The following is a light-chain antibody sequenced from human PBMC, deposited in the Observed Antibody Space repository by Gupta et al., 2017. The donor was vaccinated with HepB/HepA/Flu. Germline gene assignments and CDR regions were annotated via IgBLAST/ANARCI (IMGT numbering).Light chain of an antibody. CDR3: TSFRSGSTLVI. V-gene: IGLV2-14*03. CDR2: DVS. J-gene: IGLJ2*01. Sequence: SGLTPPASVSGPPGPPITISCTGTSTDVGGYNSVSWYQQYPGRAPKLLIDDVSNRPAGVSNRSAGNKTGTSASLTSCGLQAEDEAVYYCTSFRSGSTLVIFGGGTELTVL. CDR1: STDVGGYNS.